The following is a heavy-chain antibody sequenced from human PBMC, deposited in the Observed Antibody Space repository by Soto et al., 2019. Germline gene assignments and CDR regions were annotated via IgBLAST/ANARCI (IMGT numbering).Heavy chain of an antibody. CDR1: GFSFSSYG. CDR2: IRPSSSYI. V-gene: IGHV3-21*01. D-gene: IGHD6-13*01. CDR3: ARGPGRYSSSKDYFEY. J-gene: IGHJ4*02. Sequence: EVQLVECGGGLAKPGGSLRLSCAASGFSFSSYGMNWVRQAPGKGLDWVSSIRPSSSYIYYADSMKGRFTISRDNARNSLYLQMNSLRAEDTAVDYCARGPGRYSSSKDYFEYWGQGTLVTVSS.